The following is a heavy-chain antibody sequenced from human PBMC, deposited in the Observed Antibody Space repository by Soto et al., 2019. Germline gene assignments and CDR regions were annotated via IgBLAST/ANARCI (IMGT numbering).Heavy chain of an antibody. V-gene: IGHV3-30-3*01. CDR1: GVIFSNYV. Sequence: QVQLVESGGGVVQPGRSLRLSCAASGVIFSNYVMYWVRQAPGKGLEWVAFMSYDGTTKYSADSVKGRFTISRDNSTNTLYLQMNSLRPEDTAVYYCAREVLWSRYFDYWGQGTLVTVSS. J-gene: IGHJ4*02. CDR3: AREVLWSRYFDY. D-gene: IGHD3-10*01. CDR2: MSYDGTTK.